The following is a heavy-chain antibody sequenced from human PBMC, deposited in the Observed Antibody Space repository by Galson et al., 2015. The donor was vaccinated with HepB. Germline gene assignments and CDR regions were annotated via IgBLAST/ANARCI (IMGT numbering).Heavy chain of an antibody. Sequence: QSGAEVKKPGASVKVSCKASGYTFTSYAMNWVRQAPGQGLEWMGWINTNTGNPTYAQGFTGRFVFSLDTSVSTAYLQISSLKAEDTAVYYCARETSGLVVYTIDALDLWGPGTMVTVSS. J-gene: IGHJ3*01. CDR1: GYTFTSYA. V-gene: IGHV7-4-1*02. CDR2: INTNTGNP. D-gene: IGHD2-8*02. CDR3: ARETSGLVVYTIDALDL.